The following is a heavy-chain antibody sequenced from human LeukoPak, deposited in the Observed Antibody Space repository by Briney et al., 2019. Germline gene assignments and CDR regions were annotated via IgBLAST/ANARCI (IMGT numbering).Heavy chain of an antibody. J-gene: IGHJ6*02. D-gene: IGHD6-19*01. CDR2: TYYRSKWYN. CDR1: GDSVSSNSAA. Sequence: SQTLSLTCAISGDSVSSNSAAWNWIRQSPSRGLEWLGRTYYRSKWYNDYAVSVKSRITINPDTSKNQFSLQLNSVTPEATAVYYCARGQQWLVIPPYYYYGMDVWGQGTTVTVSS. CDR3: ARGQQWLVIPPYYYYGMDV. V-gene: IGHV6-1*01.